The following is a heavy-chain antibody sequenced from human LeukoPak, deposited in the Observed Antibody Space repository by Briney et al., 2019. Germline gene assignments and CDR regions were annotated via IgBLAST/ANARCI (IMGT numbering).Heavy chain of an antibody. Sequence: GRSLRLSCAASGFTFDDYAMHWVRQAPGKGLEWVSGISWNSGSIGYADSVKGRFTISRDNSKTTLYLEMNSLRAEDTAVYYCANLDWDTGFDYWGQGTLVTVSS. D-gene: IGHD3-9*01. CDR3: ANLDWDTGFDY. V-gene: IGHV3-9*01. CDR1: GFTFDDYA. CDR2: ISWNSGSI. J-gene: IGHJ4*02.